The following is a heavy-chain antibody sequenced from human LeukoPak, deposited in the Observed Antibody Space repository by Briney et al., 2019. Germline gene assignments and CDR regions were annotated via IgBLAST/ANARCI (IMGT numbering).Heavy chain of an antibody. CDR2: IIPILGIA. V-gene: IGHV1-69*04. D-gene: IGHD3-3*01. Sequence: ASVKVSCKASGGTFSSYAISWVRQAPGQGLEWMGRIIPILGIANYAQKFQGRVTITADKSTSTAYMELSSLRSEDTAVYYCARDPPNYDFWSGHEDRYGMDVWGQGTTVTVSS. J-gene: IGHJ6*02. CDR3: ARDPPNYDFWSGHEDRYGMDV. CDR1: GGTFSSYA.